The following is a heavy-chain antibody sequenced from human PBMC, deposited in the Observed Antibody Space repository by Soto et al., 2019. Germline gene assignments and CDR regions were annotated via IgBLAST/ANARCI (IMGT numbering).Heavy chain of an antibody. Sequence: GGSLRLSCAASGFTFSSYGMHWVRQAPGKGLEWVAVISYDGSNKYYADSVKGRFTISRDNSKNTLYLQMNSLRAEDTAVYYCAKRSWNYEPKYYYGMDVWGQGTTVTVSS. J-gene: IGHJ6*02. D-gene: IGHD1-7*01. CDR3: AKRSWNYEPKYYYGMDV. CDR2: ISYDGSNK. CDR1: GFTFSSYG. V-gene: IGHV3-30*18.